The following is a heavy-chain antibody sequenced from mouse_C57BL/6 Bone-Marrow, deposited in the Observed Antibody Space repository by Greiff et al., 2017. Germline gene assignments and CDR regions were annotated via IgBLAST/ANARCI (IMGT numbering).Heavy chain of an antibody. CDR2: ISSGGDYI. CDR1: GFTFSSYA. Sequence: EVQVVESGEGLVKPGGSLKLSCAASGFTFSSYAMSWVRQTPEKRLEWVAYISSGGDYIYYADTVKGRVTISRDNARNTLYLQMSSLKSEDTALYYCTRDRIYYYGSAWFAYWGQGTLVTVSA. V-gene: IGHV5-9-1*02. CDR3: TRDRIYYYGSAWFAY. J-gene: IGHJ3*01. D-gene: IGHD1-1*01.